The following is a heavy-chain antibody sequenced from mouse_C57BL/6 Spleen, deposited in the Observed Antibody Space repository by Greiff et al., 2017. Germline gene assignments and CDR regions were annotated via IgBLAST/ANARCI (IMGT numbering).Heavy chain of an antibody. Sequence: VKLVESGPGLVAPSQSLSITCTVSGFSLTSYGVHWVRQPPGKGLEWLVVIWSDGSTTYNSALKSRLSISKDNTKSQVFLKMNSLRTDDTAMYYCARHDADYYAMEYWGQGTSVTVSS. CDR1: GFSLTSYG. V-gene: IGHV2-6-1*01. CDR3: ARHDADYYAMEY. D-gene: IGHD2-3*01. J-gene: IGHJ4*01. CDR2: IWSDGST.